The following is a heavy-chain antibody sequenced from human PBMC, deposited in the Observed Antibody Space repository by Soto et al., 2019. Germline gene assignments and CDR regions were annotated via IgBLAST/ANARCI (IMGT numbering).Heavy chain of an antibody. Sequence: SETLSLTCPVSGGSISSGDYYWSWIRQPPGKGLEWIGYIYYSGSTYYNPSLKSRVTISVDTSKNQFSLKLSSVTAADTAVYYCAREAIVVVPAAIDYWGQGTLVNVSS. CDR2: IYYSGST. V-gene: IGHV4-30-4*01. J-gene: IGHJ4*02. D-gene: IGHD2-2*01. CDR3: AREAIVVVPAAIDY. CDR1: GGSISSGDYY.